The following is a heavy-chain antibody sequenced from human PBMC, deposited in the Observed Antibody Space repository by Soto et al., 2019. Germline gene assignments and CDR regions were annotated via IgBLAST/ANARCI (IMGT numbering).Heavy chain of an antibody. V-gene: IGHV4-39*01. CDR3: ARSQLDSWYDYYYYGMDV. D-gene: IGHD6-13*01. CDR1: GGSISSSSYY. Sequence: PSETLSLTCTVSGGSISSSSYYWGWIRQPPGKGLEWIGSIYYSGSTYYNPSLKSRVTISVDTSKNQFSLKLSSVTAADTAVYYCARSQLDSWYDYYYYGMDVWGQGTTVTVSS. J-gene: IGHJ6*02. CDR2: IYYSGST.